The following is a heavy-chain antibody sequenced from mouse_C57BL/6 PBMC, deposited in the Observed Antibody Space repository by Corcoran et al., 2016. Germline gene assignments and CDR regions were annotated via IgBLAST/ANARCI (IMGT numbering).Heavy chain of an antibody. CDR3: AREVTTDVPYFDY. Sequence: QVQLQQSGAELVRPGTSVKMSCKASGYTFTNYWIGWAKQRPGHGLEWIGDIYPGGGYTNYNEKFKGKATLTADKSSSTAYMQFSSLTSEDSAIYYCAREVTTDVPYFDYWGQGTTLTVSS. D-gene: IGHD2-2*01. J-gene: IGHJ2*01. CDR1: GYTFTNYW. CDR2: IYPGGGYT. V-gene: IGHV1-63*01.